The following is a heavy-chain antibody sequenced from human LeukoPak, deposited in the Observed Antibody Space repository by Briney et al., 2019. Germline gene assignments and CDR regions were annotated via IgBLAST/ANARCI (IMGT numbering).Heavy chain of an antibody. Sequence: SETLSLTCTGSGGSISSYYWSWIRQPPGKGLEWIGYIYYSGSTNYNPSLKSRVTISVDTSKNQFSLKLSSVTAADTAVYYCARDLGSELLGYWGQGTLVTVSS. CDR3: ARDLGSELLGY. V-gene: IGHV4-59*01. CDR2: IYYSGST. CDR1: GGSISSYY. J-gene: IGHJ4*02. D-gene: IGHD1-26*01.